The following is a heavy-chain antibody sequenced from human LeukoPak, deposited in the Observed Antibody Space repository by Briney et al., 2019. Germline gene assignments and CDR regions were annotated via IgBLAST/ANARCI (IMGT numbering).Heavy chain of an antibody. CDR3: ARDIVIGSGTYLD. D-gene: IGHD3-10*01. CDR1: GFTFSSHW. CDR2: IGEDGTNR. J-gene: IGHJ4*02. V-gene: IGHV3-74*01. Sequence: GGSLRLSSAASGFTFSSHWMHWVRQAPGKGLVWVSRIGEDGTNRNYADFVKGRFTISRDNAKSTLYLQMNSLRAEDTAVYYCARDIVIGSGTYLDWGQGTLVTVSS.